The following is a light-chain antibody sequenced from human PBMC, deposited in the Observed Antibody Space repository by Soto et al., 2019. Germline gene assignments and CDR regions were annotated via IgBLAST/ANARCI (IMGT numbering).Light chain of an antibody. J-gene: IGLJ1*01. CDR2: DVS. V-gene: IGLV2-14*01. CDR1: SSDVGGYNY. CDR3: SSYTSSSTLDV. Sequence: QSVLTQPASVSGSPGQSITISCTGTSSDVGGYNYVSWYQQHPGKAPKLMIYDVSNRPSGVSNHFSGSKSGNTASLTISGLQAEDEADYYCSSYTSSSTLDVFGTGTQLTVL.